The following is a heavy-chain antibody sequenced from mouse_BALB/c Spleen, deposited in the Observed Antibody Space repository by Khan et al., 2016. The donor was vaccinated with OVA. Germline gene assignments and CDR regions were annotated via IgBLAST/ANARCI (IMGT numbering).Heavy chain of an antibody. CDR1: GFSLTRHG. CDR3: ARNRDPDYFDY. Sequence: VQLQESGPGLVAPSQSLSITCTVSGFSLTRHGIHWVRQPPGKGLEWLGIIWAGGSTNYNSALMSRLSITKDSSKSQVFLKMNSLQTDDTAIYYCARNRDPDYFDYWGQGTTVTVSS. CDR2: IWAGGST. V-gene: IGHV2-9*02. J-gene: IGHJ2*01.